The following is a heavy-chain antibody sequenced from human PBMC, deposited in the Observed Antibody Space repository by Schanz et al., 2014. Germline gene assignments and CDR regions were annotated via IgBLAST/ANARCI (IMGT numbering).Heavy chain of an antibody. CDR2: INSNTGNP. Sequence: QVQLVQSGSELKKPGASVNISCKASGYTFTTYALNWVRQAPGQGLEWMGWINSNTGNPTYAPAFTGRFVFSLDTSVSTAYLQIIGLQAEDSAVFYCARGRGGNTGYEAADYWGQGPLVTVSS. V-gene: IGHV7-4-1*02. D-gene: IGHD5-12*01. CDR1: GYTFTTYA. J-gene: IGHJ4*02. CDR3: ARGRGGNTGYEAADY.